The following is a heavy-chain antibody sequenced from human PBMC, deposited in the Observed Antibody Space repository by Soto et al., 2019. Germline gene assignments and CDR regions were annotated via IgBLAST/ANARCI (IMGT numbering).Heavy chain of an antibody. D-gene: IGHD2-15*01. J-gene: IGHJ4*02. V-gene: IGHV4-39*01. CDR3: ARVVRVVVAATHFDY. Sequence: SETLSLTCTVSGGSISSSSYYWGWLRQPPGKGLEWSGSIYYSGSTYYNPSLKSRVTISVDTSKNQFSLKLSSVTAADTAVYYCARVVRVVVAATHFDYWGQGTLVTVSS. CDR2: IYYSGST. CDR1: GGSISSSSYY.